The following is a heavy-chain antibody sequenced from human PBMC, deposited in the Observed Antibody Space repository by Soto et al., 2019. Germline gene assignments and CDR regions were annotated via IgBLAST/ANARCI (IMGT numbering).Heavy chain of an antibody. J-gene: IGHJ5*01. Sequence: SWRLSCTSSGFTFRFYATRSLRPAPGTRLAWVGFIRSKDYGGTTEYAATLKGTFNISRDDSKSIAYLQMNSLKTEDTAVYYCSRERDIVVRFD. CDR3: SRERDIVVRFD. V-gene: IGHV3-49*03. D-gene: IGHD2-15*01. CDR1: GFTFRFYA. CDR2: IRSKDYGGTT.